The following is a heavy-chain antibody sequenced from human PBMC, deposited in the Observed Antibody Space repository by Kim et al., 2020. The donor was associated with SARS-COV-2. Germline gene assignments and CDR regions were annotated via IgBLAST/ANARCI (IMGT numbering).Heavy chain of an antibody. D-gene: IGHD2-2*01. CDR2: ISYDGSNK. CDR3: ARDSATGYCSSTSCPLGY. Sequence: GGSLRLSCAASGFTFSSYAMHWVRQAPGKGLEWVAVISYDGSNKYYADSVKGRFTISRDNSKNTLYLQMNSLRAEDTAVYYCARDSATGYCSSTSCPLGYWGQGTLVTVSS. CDR1: GFTFSSYA. J-gene: IGHJ4*02. V-gene: IGHV3-30*04.